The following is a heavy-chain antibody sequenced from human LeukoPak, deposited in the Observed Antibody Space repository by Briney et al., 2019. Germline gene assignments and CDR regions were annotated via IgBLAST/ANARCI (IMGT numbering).Heavy chain of an antibody. CDR3: ARGLSGYSSSLGY. CDR1: GFTFSSYA. J-gene: IGHJ4*02. D-gene: IGHD6-6*01. CDR2: ISGSGTNT. Sequence: GGSLRLSCAASGFTFSSYAMNWVRQAPGKGLEWVSGISGSGTNTDYIDSVKGRFTVSRDNAKNTLYLQMNSLRAEDTAVYYCARGLSGYSSSLGYWGQGTLVTVSS. V-gene: IGHV3-23*01.